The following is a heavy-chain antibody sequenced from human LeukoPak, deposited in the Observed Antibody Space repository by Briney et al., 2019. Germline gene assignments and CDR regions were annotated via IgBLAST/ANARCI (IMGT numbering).Heavy chain of an antibody. D-gene: IGHD3-22*01. J-gene: IGHJ4*02. CDR3: ARLGYYYDSSGYYLYYFDY. CDR1: GGSISSYY. V-gene: IGHV4-59*08. Sequence: SETLSLTCNVSGGSISSYYWSWIRQPPGKGLEWIGYFYYSGSTNYNPSLKSRVTISVDTSKSQSSLKLSSVTAADTAVYYCARLGYYYDSSGYYLYYFDYWGKGTLVTVSS. CDR2: FYYSGST.